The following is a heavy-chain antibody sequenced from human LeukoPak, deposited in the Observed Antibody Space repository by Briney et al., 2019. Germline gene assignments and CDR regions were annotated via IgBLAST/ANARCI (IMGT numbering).Heavy chain of an antibody. D-gene: IGHD3-9*01. CDR1: GFTFSSYA. CDR2: ISGSGGST. Sequence: GGSLRLSCAASGFTFSSYAMSWVRQAPGKGLEWVSAISGSGGSTYYADSVKGRFTISRDNSKNTLYLQMNSLRAEDTAVYYCAKGGRPSTGYYRGVWFDPWGQGTLVTVSS. V-gene: IGHV3-23*01. CDR3: AKGGRPSTGYYRGVWFDP. J-gene: IGHJ5*02.